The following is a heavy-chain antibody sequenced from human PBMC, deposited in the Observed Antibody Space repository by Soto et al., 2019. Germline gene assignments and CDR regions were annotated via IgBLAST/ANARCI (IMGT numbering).Heavy chain of an antibody. Sequence: GGSLRLSCAASGFTFSSYSMNWVRQAPGKGLEWVSYISSSSSTIYYADSVKGRFTISRDNAKNSLYLQMNSLRDEDTAVYYCARDSSGSPSILLDYWGQGTLVTVSS. J-gene: IGHJ4*02. CDR3: ARDSSGSPSILLDY. V-gene: IGHV3-48*02. CDR1: GFTFSSYS. CDR2: ISSSSSTI. D-gene: IGHD3-22*01.